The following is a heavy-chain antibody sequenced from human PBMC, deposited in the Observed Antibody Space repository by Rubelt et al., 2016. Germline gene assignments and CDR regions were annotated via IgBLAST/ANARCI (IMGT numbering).Heavy chain of an antibody. CDR3: ARVPRPLYDYYYYYYMDV. J-gene: IGHJ6*03. D-gene: IGHD3-16*01. V-gene: IGHV3-48*04. CDR2: ISSTSSAM. CDR1: GFTFSTYS. Sequence: EVQLVESGGGLVQPGGSLRLSCAASGFTFSTYSMNWVRQAPGKGLEWVSYISSTSSAMYYADSVKGRFTISRDNAKNSLYLQTNSLRAEDTAVYYCARVPRPLYDYYYYYYMDVWGKGTTVTVSS.